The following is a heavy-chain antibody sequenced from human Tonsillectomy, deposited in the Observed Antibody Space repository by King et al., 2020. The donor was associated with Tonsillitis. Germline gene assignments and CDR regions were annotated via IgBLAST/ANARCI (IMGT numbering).Heavy chain of an antibody. CDR2: IISSSIYI. V-gene: IGHV3-11*05. J-gene: IGHJ4*02. D-gene: IGHD2-15*01. Sequence: VQLVESGGGLVKPGGSLRLSCAASGFIFGDYYMSWIRQAPGKGLEGVSYIISSSIYINYADSVKGRFTISRDNAKNSLYLQMNSLRAEDTAVYYCARVLCGGSCSNLDSWGQGTLVTVSS. CDR1: GFIFGDYY. CDR3: ARVLCGGSCSNLDS.